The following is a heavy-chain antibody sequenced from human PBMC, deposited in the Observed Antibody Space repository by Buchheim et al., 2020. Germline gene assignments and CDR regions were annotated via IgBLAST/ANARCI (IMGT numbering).Heavy chain of an antibody. CDR3: ARDPMVPSEPADY. CDR1: GFTFSSYS. Sequence: EVQLVESGGGLVQPGGSLRLSCAASGFTFSSYSMNWVRQAPGEGLEWVSYISSASSTLYYADSVKGRFTISRDNAKNSLYLQMNSLRTEDTAVYYCARDPMVPSEPADYWGQGTL. J-gene: IGHJ4*02. V-gene: IGHV3-48*01. CDR2: ISSASSTL. D-gene: IGHD2-8*01.